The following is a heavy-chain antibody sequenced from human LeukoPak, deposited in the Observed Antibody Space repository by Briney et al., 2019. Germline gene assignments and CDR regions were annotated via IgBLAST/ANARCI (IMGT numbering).Heavy chain of an antibody. D-gene: IGHD3-22*01. V-gene: IGHV3-21*01. Sequence: GGSLRLSCAASGFTFSSYNMDWVRQAPGKGLEWVSSMSSSGSYIYYADSVKGRFTISRDNAKTSLYLQMNSLRAEDTAVYHCARDVYESSGYSFDYWGQGTLVTVSS. CDR2: MSSSGSYI. J-gene: IGHJ4*02. CDR3: ARDVYESSGYSFDY. CDR1: GFTFSSYN.